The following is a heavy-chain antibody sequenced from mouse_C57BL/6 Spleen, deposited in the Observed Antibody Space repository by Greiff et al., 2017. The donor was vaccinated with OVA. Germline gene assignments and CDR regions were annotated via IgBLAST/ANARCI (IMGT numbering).Heavy chain of an antibody. CDR3: ARDGNYGFAY. J-gene: IGHJ3*01. V-gene: IGHV1-52*01. Sequence: QVQLKQSGAELVRPGSSVKLSCKASGYTFTSYWMHWVKQRPIQGLEWIGNIDPSDSETHYNQKFKDKATLTVDKSSSTAYMQLSSLTSEDSAVYYCARDGNYGFAYWGQGTLVTVSA. D-gene: IGHD2-1*01. CDR2: IDPSDSET. CDR1: GYTFTSYW.